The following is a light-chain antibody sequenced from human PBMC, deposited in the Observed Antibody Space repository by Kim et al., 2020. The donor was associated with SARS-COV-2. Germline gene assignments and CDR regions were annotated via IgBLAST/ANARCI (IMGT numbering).Light chain of an antibody. Sequence: VAPGQTASITCSGDKLGDKYASWYQQKPGQSPVLVIFQDTKRPSGIPERFSGSNSGNTATLTISGTQAMDEADYYCQAWDSSSGVFGGGTQLT. V-gene: IGLV3-1*01. CDR3: QAWDSSSGV. CDR1: KLGDKY. CDR2: QDT. J-gene: IGLJ2*01.